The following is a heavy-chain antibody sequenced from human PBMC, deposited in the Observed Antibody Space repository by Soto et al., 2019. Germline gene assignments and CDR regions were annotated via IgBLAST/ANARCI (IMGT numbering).Heavy chain of an antibody. CDR2: IIPIFGTA. CDR3: ARGWGYDSNDYYYAY. J-gene: IGHJ4*02. D-gene: IGHD3-22*01. Sequence: QVQLVQSGAEVRKPGSSVKVSCKASGGTFSRHAISWVRQAPGQGLEWMGGIIPIFGTANHAQKFQGRVKIIADESTSTVYMELSSPRSEDTAMYYCARGWGYDSNDYYYAYWGQGTLVIVSS. CDR1: GGTFSRHA. V-gene: IGHV1-69*01.